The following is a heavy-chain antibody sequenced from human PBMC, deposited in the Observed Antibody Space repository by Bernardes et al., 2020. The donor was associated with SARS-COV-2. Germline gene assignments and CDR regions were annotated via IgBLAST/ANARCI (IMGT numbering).Heavy chain of an antibody. CDR1: GFSFTNAD. D-gene: IGHD3-3*01. V-gene: IGHV3-15*01. Sequence: GGSLRLSCAVSGFSFTNADMHWVRQAPGKGLEWVGHIRGKTDGGTIDYAAPVKGRFTITRDDSQNTLYLQMNSLKTEDTAVYYCCTSPGYYDFWGDASRCRVIPWGQGTLVTVSS. J-gene: IGHJ5*02. CDR3: CTSPGYYDFWGDASRCRVIP. CDR2: IRGKTDGGTI.